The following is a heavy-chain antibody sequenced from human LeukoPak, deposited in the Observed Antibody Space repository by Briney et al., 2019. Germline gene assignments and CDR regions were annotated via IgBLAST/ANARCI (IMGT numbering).Heavy chain of an antibody. CDR1: GFTFSNAW. CDR3: TTDLLGWTMVQIDY. V-gene: IGHV3-15*01. D-gene: IGHD3-10*01. Sequence: GGSLRFSCAASGFTFSNAWMSWVRQAPGKGLEWVGRIKSKTDGGTTDYAAPVKGSFTISRDDSNNTLYLQMNSLKTEDTAVYYCTTDLLGWTMVQIDYWGQGTLVTVSS. CDR2: IKSKTDGGTT. J-gene: IGHJ4*02.